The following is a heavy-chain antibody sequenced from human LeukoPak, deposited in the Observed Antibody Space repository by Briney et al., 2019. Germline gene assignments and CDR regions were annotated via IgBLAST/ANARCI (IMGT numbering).Heavy chain of an antibody. CDR3: GKGGIYGDSGDY. CDR2: ISSSGGVT. J-gene: IGHJ4*02. V-gene: IGHV3-23*01. Sequence: GGSLRLSCGTSGLTFTRYAMSWVRQAPGKGLEWVSGISSSGGVTYSADSVKGRFTISRDNSKNTLYLQMNSLRVEDTALYFCGKGGIYGDSGDYWGQGILVIVSS. D-gene: IGHD4-17*01. CDR1: GLTFTRYA.